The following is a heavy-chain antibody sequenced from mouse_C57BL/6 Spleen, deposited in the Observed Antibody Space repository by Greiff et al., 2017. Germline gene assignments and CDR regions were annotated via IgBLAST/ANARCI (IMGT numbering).Heavy chain of an antibody. J-gene: IGHJ4*01. CDR1: GYAFSSSW. D-gene: IGHD6-2*01. V-gene: IGHV1-82*01. Sequence: QVHVKQSGPELVKPGASVKISCKASGYAFSSSWMNWVKQRPGKGLEWIGRIYPGDGDTNYNGKFKGKATLTADKSSSTAYMQLSSLTSEDSAVYFGARGREVSMEYWGQGPSVTVAS. CDR2: IYPGDGDT. CDR3: ARGREVSMEY.